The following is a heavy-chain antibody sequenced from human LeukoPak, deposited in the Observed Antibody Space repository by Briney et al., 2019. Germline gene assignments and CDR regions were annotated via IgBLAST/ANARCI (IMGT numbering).Heavy chain of an antibody. Sequence: PSETLSLTCTVSGGSISSSTYYWGWLRQPPGKGLECIGSIYYSGSTYYSPSLKSRVTISVDTSKNQFSLKLSSVTAADTAVYYCARQRMYTNYLDYWGQGTLVTVSS. CDR3: ARQRMYTNYLDY. CDR2: IYYSGST. CDR1: GGSISSSTYY. D-gene: IGHD1-1*01. J-gene: IGHJ4*02. V-gene: IGHV4-39*01.